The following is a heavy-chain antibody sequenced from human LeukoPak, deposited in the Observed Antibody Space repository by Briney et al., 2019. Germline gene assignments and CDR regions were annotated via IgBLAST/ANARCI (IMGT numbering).Heavy chain of an antibody. V-gene: IGHV3-64*01. CDR2: ISSNGGST. CDR1: GFTFSSYA. J-gene: IGHJ4*02. Sequence: GGSLRLSCAASGFTFSSYAMHWVRQAPGKGLEYVSAISSNGGSTYYANSVKGRFTISIDNSKNTLYLQMGSLRAEDMAVYYCARDALSVEMATILDYWGQGTLVTVSS. CDR3: ARDALSVEMATILDY. D-gene: IGHD5-24*01.